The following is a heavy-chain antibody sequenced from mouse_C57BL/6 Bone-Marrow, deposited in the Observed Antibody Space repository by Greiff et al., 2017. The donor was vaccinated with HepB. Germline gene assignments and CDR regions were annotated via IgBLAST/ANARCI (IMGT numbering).Heavy chain of an antibody. CDR1: GYAFSSSW. V-gene: IGHV1-82*01. CDR2: IYPGDGDT. J-gene: IGHJ1*03. D-gene: IGHD1-1*01. Sequence: QVQLQQSGPELVKPGASVKISCKASGYAFSSSWMNWVKQRPGKGLEWIGRIYPGDGDTNYNGKFKGKATLTADKSSSTAYMQLSSLTSEDSAVYFCAREFTTVVDWYFDVWGTGTTVTVSS. CDR3: AREFTTVVDWYFDV.